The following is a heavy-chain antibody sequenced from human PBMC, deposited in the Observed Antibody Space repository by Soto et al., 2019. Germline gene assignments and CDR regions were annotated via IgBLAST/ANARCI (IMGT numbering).Heavy chain of an antibody. CDR1: GYSFTDYH. V-gene: IGHV1-2*04. Sequence: ASVKVSCKASGYSFTDYHIHWVRQAPGQGLEWLGRINPKSGGTSTAQKFQGWVTMTTDTSISTASMELTRLTSDDTAIYYCARGDSTDCSNGVCSFFYNHDMDVWG. D-gene: IGHD2-8*01. CDR2: INPKSGGT. J-gene: IGHJ6*02. CDR3: ARGDSTDCSNGVCSFFYNHDMDV.